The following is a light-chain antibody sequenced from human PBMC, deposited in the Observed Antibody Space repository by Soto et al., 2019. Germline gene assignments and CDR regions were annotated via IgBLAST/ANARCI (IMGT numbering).Light chain of an antibody. J-gene: IGKJ1*01. CDR2: DVS. CDR1: QSSSRR. Sequence: GDRVTITCRVSQSSSRRLAWHQQKPGKAPKLLIYDVSALKRGVPPRFSGSGSGTEFTLTISSLQPEDFATYYCQQYDSFSVTFGQGTKVDIK. CDR3: QQYDSFSVT. V-gene: IGKV1-5*01.